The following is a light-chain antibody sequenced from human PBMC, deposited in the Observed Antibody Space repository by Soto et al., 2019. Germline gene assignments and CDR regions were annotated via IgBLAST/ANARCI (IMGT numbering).Light chain of an antibody. CDR3: QHYNSYPWT. J-gene: IGKJ1*01. Sequence: DIQMTQSPSTLSASVGDRVTITCRATQSISTSLAWYQQKPGKAPNLLISGASNLESGVPSRFSGSGSGTEFTLTISSLQPDDFATYYCQHYNSYPWTFGQGTKVDIK. CDR1: QSISTS. CDR2: GAS. V-gene: IGKV1-5*01.